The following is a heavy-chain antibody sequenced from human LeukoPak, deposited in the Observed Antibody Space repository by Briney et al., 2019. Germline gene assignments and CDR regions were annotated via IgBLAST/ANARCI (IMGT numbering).Heavy chain of an antibody. D-gene: IGHD3-3*01. CDR2: IYHSGST. J-gene: IGHJ4*02. V-gene: IGHV4-38-2*01. Sequence: SETLSLTCAVSDSSISTDHYWGWIRQPPGKGLEWIGSIYHSGSTYYNPSLKSRVTISVDMSKNQFSLKLSSVTAADTAVYYCARGIDYDFWSGYSLYYFDYWGQGTLVTVSS. CDR3: ARGIDYDFWSGYSLYYFDY. CDR1: DSSISTDHY.